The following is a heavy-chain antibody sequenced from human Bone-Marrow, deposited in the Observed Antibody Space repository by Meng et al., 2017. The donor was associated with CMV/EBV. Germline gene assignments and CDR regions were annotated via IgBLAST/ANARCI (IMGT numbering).Heavy chain of an antibody. CDR1: GYTFTSYD. Sequence: QGQRGQSGVEVKKPGASVKLSCKASGYTFTSYDINSVRQAAGQGLEWMGWMTPNSGNTDYAQKFQGRVTMTRNISKSTAYMDLSSLRSEDTAVYYCATGVTDFEYWGQGTLVTVSS. CDR2: MTPNSGNT. J-gene: IGHJ4*02. D-gene: IGHD2-21*02. V-gene: IGHV1-8*01. CDR3: ATGVTDFEY.